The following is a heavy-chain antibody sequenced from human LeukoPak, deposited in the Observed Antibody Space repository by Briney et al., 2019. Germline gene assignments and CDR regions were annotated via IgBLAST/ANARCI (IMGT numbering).Heavy chain of an antibody. D-gene: IGHD3-16*01. CDR1: GFTFSSYS. CDR2: ISSSSTI. V-gene: IGHV3-48*01. J-gene: IGHJ4*02. CDR3: ARGYDYVWGSFTVFDY. Sequence: GGSLRLSCAASGFTFSSYSMNWVRQAPGKGLEWVSYISSSSTIYYADSVKGRFTISRDNAKNSLYLQMNSLRAEDTAVYYCARGYDYVWGSFTVFDYWGQGTLVTVSS.